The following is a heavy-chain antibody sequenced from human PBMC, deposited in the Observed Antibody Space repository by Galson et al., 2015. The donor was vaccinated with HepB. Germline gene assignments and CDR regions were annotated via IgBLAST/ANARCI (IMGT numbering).Heavy chain of an antibody. V-gene: IGHV4-59*01. J-gene: IGHJ3*02. CDR1: GGSIRNYY. CDR3: GRGRSSSWYYPDTFDI. Sequence: LSLTCTVSGGSIRNYYWSWIRQPPGKGLEWIGYIYYSGGTNYNPSLKSRVAISVDTSKNQFSLKLTSVTAADTAVYYCGRGRSSSWYYPDTFDIWGQGTMVTVSS. D-gene: IGHD6-13*01. CDR2: IYYSGGT.